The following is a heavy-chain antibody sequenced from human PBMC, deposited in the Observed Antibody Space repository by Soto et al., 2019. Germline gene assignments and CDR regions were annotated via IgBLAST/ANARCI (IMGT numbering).Heavy chain of an antibody. CDR3: AKNLPRTGHFDY. J-gene: IGHJ4*02. CDR2: IFHTGDT. Sequence: PSETLSLTCSVSNYSINSGFFWGWIRQPPGKGLEWIGSIFHTGDTYHNPSLKSRITMSVDTSRNQFSLKLTSLTAADTAVYYCAKNLPRTGHFDYWGQGTVVTVSS. V-gene: IGHV4-38-2*01. CDR1: NYSINSGFF.